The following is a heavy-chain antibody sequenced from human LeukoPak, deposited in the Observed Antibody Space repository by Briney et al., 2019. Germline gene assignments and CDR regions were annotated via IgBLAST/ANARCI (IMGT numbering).Heavy chain of an antibody. Sequence: GRSLRLSCAASGFTFSTYGMHWVRQAPGRGLEWVALVSFDGSNKYYADSVKGRFTISRDNAKNSLYLQMNSLRAEDTAVYYCARGGCRSTSCYPNWFDPWGQGTLVTVSS. V-gene: IGHV3-30*03. CDR2: VSFDGSNK. D-gene: IGHD2-2*01. J-gene: IGHJ5*02. CDR1: GFTFSTYG. CDR3: ARGGCRSTSCYPNWFDP.